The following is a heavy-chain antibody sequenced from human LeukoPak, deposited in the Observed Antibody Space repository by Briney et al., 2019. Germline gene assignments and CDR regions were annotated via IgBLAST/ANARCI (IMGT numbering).Heavy chain of an antibody. V-gene: IGHV4-4*07. CDR3: VRSWRDGYNYYFDY. J-gene: IGHJ4*02. CDR1: GGSISSYY. D-gene: IGHD5-24*01. CDR2: IYTSGST. Sequence: PSETLSLTCTVSGGSISSYYWSWIRQPAGKGLEWIGRIYTSGSTNYNPSLKSRVTMSVDTSKNQFSLKLSSVTAADTAVYYCVRSWRDGYNYYFDYWGQGTLVTVSS.